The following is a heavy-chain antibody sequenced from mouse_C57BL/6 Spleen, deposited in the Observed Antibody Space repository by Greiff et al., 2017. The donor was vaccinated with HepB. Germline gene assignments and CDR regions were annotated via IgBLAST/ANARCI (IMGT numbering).Heavy chain of an antibody. CDR3: TRLTGTGYFDY. CDR1: GFTFSDAW. D-gene: IGHD4-1*01. CDR2: IRNKANNHAT. J-gene: IGHJ2*01. Sequence: EVKLVESGGGLVQPGGSMKLSCAASGFTFSDAWMDWVRQSPEKGLEWVAEIRNKANNHATYYAESVKGRFTISRDDSKSSVYLQMNSLRAEDTGIYYCTRLTGTGYFDYWGQGTTLTVSS. V-gene: IGHV6-6*01.